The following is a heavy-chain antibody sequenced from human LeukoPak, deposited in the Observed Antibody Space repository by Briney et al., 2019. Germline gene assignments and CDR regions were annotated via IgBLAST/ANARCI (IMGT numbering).Heavy chain of an antibody. CDR3: ARGSGSYPDWYFDL. V-gene: IGHV4-59*01. J-gene: IGHJ2*01. D-gene: IGHD3-10*01. CDR2: IYYSGST. Sequence: SETLSLTCTVSGGSISSYYWSWIRQPPGKGLEWIGYIYYSGSTNYNPSLKSRVTISVDTSKNQFSLKLSSVTAADTAVYYCARGSGSYPDWYFDLWGRGTLVTVSS. CDR1: GGSISSYY.